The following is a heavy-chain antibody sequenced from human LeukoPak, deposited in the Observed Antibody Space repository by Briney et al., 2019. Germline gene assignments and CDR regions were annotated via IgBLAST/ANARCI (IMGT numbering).Heavy chain of an antibody. CDR3: ARHVTAADDAFDI. Sequence: SETLSLTCTVSGGSISRHYWSWIRQSPGKGLEWIGYIHHSGSTNYNSSLKSRFTISVDTSKNQSSLKLSSVTAADTAIYYCARHVTAADDAFDIWRVGTKVTVSS. V-gene: IGHV4-59*08. D-gene: IGHD2-21*02. CDR1: GGSISRHY. J-gene: IGHJ3*02. CDR2: IHHSGST.